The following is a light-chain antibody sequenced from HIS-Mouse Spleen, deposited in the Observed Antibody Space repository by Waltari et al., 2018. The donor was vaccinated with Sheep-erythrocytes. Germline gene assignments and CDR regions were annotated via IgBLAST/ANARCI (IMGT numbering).Light chain of an antibody. Sequence: DIQMTQSPSSLSASVGDRVTITCRASQSISSYLNWYQQKPGKAPKLLIYAASSLQSGVLSRCSGSGSGTDVTLTNSSLQPEDFATYYCQQSYSTPPLTFGGGTKVEIK. J-gene: IGKJ4*01. CDR3: QQSYSTPPLT. CDR1: QSISSY. CDR2: AAS. V-gene: IGKV1-39*01.